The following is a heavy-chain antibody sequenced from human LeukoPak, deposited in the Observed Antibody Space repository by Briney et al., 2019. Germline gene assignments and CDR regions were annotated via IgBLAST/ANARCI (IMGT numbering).Heavy chain of an antibody. CDR2: ISSSSSTI. CDR3: ANIGNADY. D-gene: IGHD4-23*01. J-gene: IGHJ4*02. CDR1: GFTFSSYS. V-gene: IGHV3-48*01. Sequence: GGSLRLSCAASGFTFSSYSMNWVRQAPGKGLEWVSYISSSSSTIYYADSVKDRFTISRDNSKNTLYLQMNSLRAEDTAVYYCANIGNADYWGQGTLATVSS.